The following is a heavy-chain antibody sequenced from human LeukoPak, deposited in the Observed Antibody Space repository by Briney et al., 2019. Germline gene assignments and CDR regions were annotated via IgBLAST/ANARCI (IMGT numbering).Heavy chain of an antibody. D-gene: IGHD2-2*01. CDR1: GFTFSSYS. Sequence: GGSLRLSCAASGFTFSSYSMNWVRQAPGKGLEWVSSISSSSSYIYYADSVKGRFTISRDNAKNSLYLQMSSQRAEDTAVYYCARDVRYCSSTSCVRGAFDIWGQGTMVTVSS. CDR3: ARDVRYCSSTSCVRGAFDI. CDR2: ISSSSSYI. V-gene: IGHV3-21*01. J-gene: IGHJ3*02.